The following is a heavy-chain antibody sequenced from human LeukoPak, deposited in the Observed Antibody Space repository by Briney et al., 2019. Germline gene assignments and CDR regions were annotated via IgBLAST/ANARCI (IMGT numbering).Heavy chain of an antibody. D-gene: IGHD1-20*01. V-gene: IGHV4-61*02. CDR1: GDSISSGDYY. Sequence: SETLSLTCTVSGDSISSGDYYWTWIRQPAGKGLEWIGRIYSSGSTNYNPSLKSPLTISLDTSKNQFSLKLSSVTAADTAVYYCARGNWNYFDYWGQGTLVPVSS. CDR2: IYSSGST. CDR3: ARGNWNYFDY. J-gene: IGHJ4*02.